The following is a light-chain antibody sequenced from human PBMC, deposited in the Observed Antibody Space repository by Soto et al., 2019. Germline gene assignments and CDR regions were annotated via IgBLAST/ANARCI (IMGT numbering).Light chain of an antibody. CDR3: GSYTSSSTVV. CDR1: SSDVGGYDY. Sequence: QSALTQPASVSGSPGQSITISCTGTSSDVGGYDYVSWYQQHPGKAPKLMIYNVRNRPSGVSNRFSGSKAGNTASLTISGLQGEDGADYYCGSYTSSSTVVFGGGTKLTVL. CDR2: NVR. V-gene: IGLV2-14*01. J-gene: IGLJ2*01.